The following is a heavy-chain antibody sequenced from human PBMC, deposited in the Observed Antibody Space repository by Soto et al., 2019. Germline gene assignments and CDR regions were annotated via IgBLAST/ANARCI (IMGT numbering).Heavy chain of an antibody. V-gene: IGHV3-23*01. CDR3: AQMTVLTTSAFDV. CDR2: ISSSSGRTT. Sequence: SCAASGFNFGLYAMTWVRQTPGKRLEWVSEISSSSGRTTRYADSVRGRFTISRDNSRNTLYLEMTNLRADDTATYFCAQMTVLTTSAFDVWGQGTLVTVSS. CDR1: GFNFGLYA. J-gene: IGHJ3*01. D-gene: IGHD4-17*01.